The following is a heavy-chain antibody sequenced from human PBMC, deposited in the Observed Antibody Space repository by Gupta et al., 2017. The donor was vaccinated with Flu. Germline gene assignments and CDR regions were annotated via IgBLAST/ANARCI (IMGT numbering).Heavy chain of an antibody. CDR2: IHYSGNI. V-gene: IGHV4-31*03. Sequence: QAQLQESGPGLVKPSQTLSIKYIVSGDSISSGVYYWSWIRQHPGKGLEWIGCIHYSGNIHFSPSLRSRASISIDASKNHFSLNLTSVTAADTAVYFCARDRIPGSAQAWGQGILVTVSS. CDR3: ARDRIPGSAQA. D-gene: IGHD2-21*01. CDR1: GDSISSGVYY. J-gene: IGHJ5*02.